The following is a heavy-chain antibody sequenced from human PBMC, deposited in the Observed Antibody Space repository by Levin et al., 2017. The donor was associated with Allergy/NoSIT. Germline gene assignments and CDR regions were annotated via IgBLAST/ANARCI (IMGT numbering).Heavy chain of an antibody. CDR1: GYTFTSYG. CDR3: ARAGGCTGGVCSHYFDY. Sequence: GESLKISCKASGYTFTSYGISWVRQAPGQGLEWMGWISAYNGNTNYAQKLQGRVTMTTDTSTSTAYMELRSLRSDDTAVYYCARAGGCTGGVCSHYFDYWGQGTLVTVSS. D-gene: IGHD2-8*02. V-gene: IGHV1-18*01. J-gene: IGHJ4*02. CDR2: ISAYNGNT.